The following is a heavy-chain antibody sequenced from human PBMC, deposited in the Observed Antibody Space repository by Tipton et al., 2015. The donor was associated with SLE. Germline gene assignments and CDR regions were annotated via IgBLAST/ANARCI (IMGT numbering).Heavy chain of an antibody. V-gene: IGHV3-53*05. CDR2: IFSSGNT. J-gene: IGHJ4*02. CDR1: GGSIRSHDHY. D-gene: IGHD3-3*01. CDR3: AKDVTIFGVAGFEN. Sequence: TLSLTCTVSGGSIRSHDHYWGWIRQPPGKGLEWVSVIFSSGNTYYADSVKGRFTISRDDSKDTLFLQMNSLRAEDTAVYYCAKDVTIFGVAGFENWGQGTLVTVSS.